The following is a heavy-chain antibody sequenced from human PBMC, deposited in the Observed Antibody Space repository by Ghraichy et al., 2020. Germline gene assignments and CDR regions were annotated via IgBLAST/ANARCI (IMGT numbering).Heavy chain of an antibody. D-gene: IGHD4-23*01. Sequence: GESLNISCVGSGFSFSGYSMNWVRQSPGKGLEWVSYITSSSRTISYADSVKGRFTISRDNAQNSLYLQMNSLRDDDTAVYYCARGSSVVRFYYYDGMDVWGQGTTVTVSS. J-gene: IGHJ6*02. V-gene: IGHV3-48*02. CDR1: GFSFSGYS. CDR3: ARGSSVVRFYYYDGMDV. CDR2: ITSSSRTI.